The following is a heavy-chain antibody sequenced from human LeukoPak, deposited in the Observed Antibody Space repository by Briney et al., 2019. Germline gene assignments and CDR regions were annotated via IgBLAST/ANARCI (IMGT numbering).Heavy chain of an antibody. CDR2: INHSGST. V-gene: IGHV4-34*01. D-gene: IGHD5-12*01. J-gene: IGHJ3*02. CDR3: ARGRGYSGYDRRDAFDI. CDR1: GDSISDFY. Sequence: PSETLSLTCTVSGDSISDFYWSWIRQPPGKGLEWIGEINHSGSTNYNPSLKSRVTISVDTSKNQFSLKLSSVTAADTAVYYCARGRGYSGYDRRDAFDIWGQGTMVTVSS.